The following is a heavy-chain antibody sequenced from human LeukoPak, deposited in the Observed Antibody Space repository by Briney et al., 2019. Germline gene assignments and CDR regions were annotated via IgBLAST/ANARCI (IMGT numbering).Heavy chain of an antibody. V-gene: IGHV4-4*07. CDR1: GASISSDY. CDR2: IYTGGST. J-gene: IGHJ4*02. Sequence: ETLSLTCTVSGASISSDYWSWIRQPAGKGLEWIGRIYTGGSTNYNPSLRGRVTVSADTSKNQFSLKLGSVTAADTAVYYCARRSYGGDYYDYWGQGTLVSVSS. CDR3: ARRSYGGDYYDY. D-gene: IGHD3-16*01.